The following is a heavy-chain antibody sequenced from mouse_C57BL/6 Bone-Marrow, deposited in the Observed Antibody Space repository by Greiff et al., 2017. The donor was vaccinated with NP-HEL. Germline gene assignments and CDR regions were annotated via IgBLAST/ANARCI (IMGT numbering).Heavy chain of an antibody. Sequence: EVQLQQSGPELVKPGASVKISCKASGYTFTDYYMNWVKQSHGKSLEWIGDINPNNGGTSYNQKFKGKATLTVDKSSSTAYMELRSLTSEDSAVYYSARSILLRYYFDYWGQGTTLTVSS. CDR3: ARSILLRYYFDY. D-gene: IGHD1-1*01. J-gene: IGHJ2*01. V-gene: IGHV1-26*01. CDR1: GYTFTDYY. CDR2: INPNNGGT.